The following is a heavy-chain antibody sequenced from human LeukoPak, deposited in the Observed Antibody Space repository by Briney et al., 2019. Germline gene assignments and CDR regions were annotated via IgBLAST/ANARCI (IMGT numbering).Heavy chain of an antibody. D-gene: IGHD5-12*01. CDR1: GFTFSSYV. V-gene: IGHV3-21*01. J-gene: IGHJ4*02. Sequence: GGSLRLSCAGSGFTFSSYVMNWVRQAPGKGLEWVSSISSSSSYIYYADSVKGRFTISRDNAKNSLYLQMNSLRAEDTAVYYCARDGYSGSPPDFDYWGQGTLVTVSS. CDR3: ARDGYSGSPPDFDY. CDR2: ISSSSSYI.